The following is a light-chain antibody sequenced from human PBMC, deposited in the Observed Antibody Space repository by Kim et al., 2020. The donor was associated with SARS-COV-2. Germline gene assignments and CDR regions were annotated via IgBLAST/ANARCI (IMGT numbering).Light chain of an antibody. CDR3: CSYAGSSTL. CDR1: SSEVGSYNL. CDR2: EVS. Sequence: PGQSITISCTGTSSEVGSYNLVSWYQQHPGKAPKLMIYEVSKRPSGVSNRFSGSKSGNTASLTISGLQAEDEADYYCCSYAGSSTLFGGGTQLTVL. V-gene: IGLV2-23*02. J-gene: IGLJ2*01.